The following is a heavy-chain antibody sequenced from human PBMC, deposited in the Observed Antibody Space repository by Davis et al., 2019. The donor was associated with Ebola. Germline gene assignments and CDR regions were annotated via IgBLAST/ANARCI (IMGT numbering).Heavy chain of an antibody. J-gene: IGHJ5*02. CDR1: GGSFSGYY. V-gene: IGHV4-34*01. Sequence: SETLSLTCAVYGGSFSGYYWSWIRQPPGKGLEWLGEINHSGSTNYNPSLKSRVTISVDTSKNQFSLKLSSVTAADTAVYYCARARAYNWFDPWGQGTLVTVSS. CDR2: INHSGST. CDR3: ARARAYNWFDP.